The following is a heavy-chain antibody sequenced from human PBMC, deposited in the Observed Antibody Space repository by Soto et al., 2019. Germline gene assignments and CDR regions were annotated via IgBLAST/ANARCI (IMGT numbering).Heavy chain of an antibody. V-gene: IGHV3-30-3*01. J-gene: IGHJ4*02. CDR1: GFSFSISP. Sequence: QVQLVESGGGVVQPGRSLRLSCAASGFSFSISPMHWVRQAPGKGPEWVALISYDGTNKFYADSVKGRFTISRDNSKSTLYLQVDSLRPEDAAVYYCARDPKTSGGQHWAFTYFDSWGQGTLVPVSS. CDR2: ISYDGTNK. CDR3: ARDPKTSGGQHWAFTYFDS. D-gene: IGHD7-27*01.